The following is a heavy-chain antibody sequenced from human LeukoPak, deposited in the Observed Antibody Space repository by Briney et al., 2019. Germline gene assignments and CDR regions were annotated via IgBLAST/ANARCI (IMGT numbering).Heavy chain of an antibody. V-gene: IGHV4-34*01. Sequence: SETLSLTCAVYGGSFSGYYWSWIRQPPGKGLEWIGEINHSGSTNYNPSLKSRVTISVDTSKNQFSLKLSSVTAADTAVYYCARGGGVVVVPAAINLYYFDYWGQGTLVTVSS. D-gene: IGHD2-2*01. CDR1: GGSFSGYY. CDR3: ARGGGVVVVPAAINLYYFDY. CDR2: INHSGST. J-gene: IGHJ4*02.